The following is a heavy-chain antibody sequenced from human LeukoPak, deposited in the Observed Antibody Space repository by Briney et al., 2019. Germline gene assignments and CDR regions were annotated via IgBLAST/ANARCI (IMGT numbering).Heavy chain of an antibody. D-gene: IGHD1-26*01. Sequence: GGSLRLSCAGSGFPFSSHGMNWVRQAPGKGLEWVSGTSPGGPTYYADSVKGRFSISRDNSKNTLFLRMNSLKAEDRAVYYCAKGYGWEASYYYYYMDVWGKGTTVTISS. CDR3: AKGYGWEASYYYYYMDV. V-gene: IGHV3-23*01. J-gene: IGHJ6*03. CDR1: GFPFSSHG. CDR2: TSPGGPT.